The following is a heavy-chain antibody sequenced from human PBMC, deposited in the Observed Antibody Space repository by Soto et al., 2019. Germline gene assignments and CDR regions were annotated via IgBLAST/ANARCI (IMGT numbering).Heavy chain of an antibody. Sequence: PSEPLSLTCTVSGGSTSSSSYYWGWIRQPPGKGLEWIGSIYYSGSTYYNPSLKSRVTISVDTSKNQFSLKLSSVTAADTAVYYCARQGVYDSSGYYENWGQGTLVTVS. V-gene: IGHV4-39*01. CDR1: GGSTSSSSYY. D-gene: IGHD3-22*01. CDR3: ARQGVYDSSGYYEN. J-gene: IGHJ4*02. CDR2: IYYSGST.